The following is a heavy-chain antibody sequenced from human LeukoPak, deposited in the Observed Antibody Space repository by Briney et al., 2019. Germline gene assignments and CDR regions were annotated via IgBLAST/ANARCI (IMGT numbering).Heavy chain of an antibody. D-gene: IGHD4-23*01. J-gene: IGHJ5*02. CDR1: GFTFTTCA. Sequence: GGSLRLSCAASGFTFTTCAMHWVRQAPGKGLEWVAYIRYDGNNKNYADSVKGRFTISRDNSKDMLYLQMNSLRPEDTAVYYCTKGDDYGANTRLPKFNWFDPWGQRTLVTVSS. V-gene: IGHV3-30*02. CDR2: IRYDGNNK. CDR3: TKGDDYGANTRLPKFNWFDP.